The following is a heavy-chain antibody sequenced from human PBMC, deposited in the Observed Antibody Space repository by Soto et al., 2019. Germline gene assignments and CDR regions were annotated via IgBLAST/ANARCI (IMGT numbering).Heavy chain of an antibody. Sequence: ASVKVSCKASGYTFTSYHIHWVPPAPGQGLEWMGIINPSGGSTSYAQKFQGRVTMTWDTSTSTVYMELSSLRSEDTAVYYCASGPRSSYSGGWYAVAPPNTDNDGFDIWGQGTMVNVSS. CDR3: ASGPRSSYSGGWYAVAPPNTDNDGFDI. V-gene: IGHV1-46*03. CDR1: GYTFTSYH. J-gene: IGHJ3*02. CDR2: INPSGGST. D-gene: IGHD6-19*01.